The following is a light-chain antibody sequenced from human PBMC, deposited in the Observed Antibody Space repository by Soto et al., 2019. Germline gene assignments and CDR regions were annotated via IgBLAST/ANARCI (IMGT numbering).Light chain of an antibody. V-gene: IGKV3-20*01. CDR3: QQYGSSRT. CDR1: QSVSSSY. CDR2: GAS. J-gene: IGKJ1*01. Sequence: EIVLTQSPGTLSLSPGERATRSCRASQSVSSSYLAWYQQKPGQAPRLLIYGASSRATGIPDRFSGSGSGTDFTLTISRLEPEDFAVYYCQQYGSSRTFGQGTKVEIQ.